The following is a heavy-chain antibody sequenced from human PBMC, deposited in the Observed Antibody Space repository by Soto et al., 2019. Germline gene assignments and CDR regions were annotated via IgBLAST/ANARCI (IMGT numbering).Heavy chain of an antibody. D-gene: IGHD3-16*01. CDR2: IYSGGST. J-gene: IGHJ4*02. CDR1: GFTVSTKY. V-gene: IGHV3-66*01. Sequence: EVQLVESGGGLVQPGGSLRLSCAASGFTVSTKYMSWVRQAPGKGLEWVSVIYSGGSTFYADSVRGRFTISRDNSKNTVNLQMNSLRAADTAVYYCARDHWASDYWCQGTLVTVSS. CDR3: ARDHWASDY.